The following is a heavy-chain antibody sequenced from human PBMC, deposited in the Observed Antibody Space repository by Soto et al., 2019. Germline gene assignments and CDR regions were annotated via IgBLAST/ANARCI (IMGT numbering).Heavy chain of an antibody. CDR2: IYYSGST. J-gene: IGHJ4*02. Sequence: QLQLQESGPGLVKPSETLSLTCTVSGGSISSSSYYWGWIRQPPGKGLEWIGSIYYSGSTYYNPSLKSRVTISVDTSKNQFSLKLSSVTASDTAVYYCARLDPQGLPVVTPNFDYWGQGTLVTVSS. V-gene: IGHV4-39*01. CDR1: GGSISSSSYY. D-gene: IGHD2-21*02. CDR3: ARLDPQGLPVVTPNFDY.